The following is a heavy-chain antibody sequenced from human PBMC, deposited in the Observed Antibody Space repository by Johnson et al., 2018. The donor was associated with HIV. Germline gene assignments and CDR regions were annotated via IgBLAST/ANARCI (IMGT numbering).Heavy chain of an antibody. D-gene: IGHD3-22*01. CDR2: INWNGGST. CDR3: ARGAPRITMIDDAFDI. Sequence: VQLVESGGGLVQPGGSLRLSCAGSGFTFNDYGMSWVRQAPGQGLEWVSGINWNGGSTGYADSVKGRFTISRDNAKNYLYLQMNSLRAGDTAVYYCARGAPRITMIDDAFDIWGQGTMVTVSS. J-gene: IGHJ3*02. CDR1: GFTFNDYG. V-gene: IGHV3-20*04.